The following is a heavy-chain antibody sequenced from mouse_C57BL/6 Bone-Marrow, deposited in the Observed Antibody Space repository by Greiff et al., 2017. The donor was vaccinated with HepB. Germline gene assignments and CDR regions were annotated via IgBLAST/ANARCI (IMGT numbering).Heavy chain of an antibody. J-gene: IGHJ2*01. CDR3: TRQGDLTVVGDY. V-gene: IGHV6-6*01. CDR2: IRNKANNHAT. Sequence: EVKLEESGGGLVQPGGSMKLSCAASGFTFSDAWMDWVRQSPEKGLEWVAEIRNKANNHATYYAESVKGRFTISRDDSKSSVYLQMNSLRAEDTGIYYCTRQGDLTVVGDYWGQGTTLTVSS. D-gene: IGHD1-1*01. CDR1: GFTFSDAW.